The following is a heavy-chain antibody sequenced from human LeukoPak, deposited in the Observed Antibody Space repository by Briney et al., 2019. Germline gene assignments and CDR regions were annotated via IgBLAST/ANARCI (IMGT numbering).Heavy chain of an antibody. D-gene: IGHD6-19*01. CDR2: ISGSGGST. J-gene: IGHJ4*02. V-gene: IGHV3-23*01. CDR3: ACYSSGWYRSGYDY. CDR1: GFTFSSYA. Sequence: GGSLRLSCAASGFTFSSYAMSWVRQAPGKGLEWVSAISGSGGSTYYADSVKGRFTISRDNTKNTLYLQMNRLRAEDSAVYYCACYSSGWYRSGYDYWGQGTLVTVSS.